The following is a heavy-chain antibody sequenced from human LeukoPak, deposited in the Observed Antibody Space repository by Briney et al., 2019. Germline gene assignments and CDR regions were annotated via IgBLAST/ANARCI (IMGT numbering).Heavy chain of an antibody. CDR2: IYNSGTT. CDR3: ARSSTLRGAIDY. V-gene: IGHV4-59*08. D-gene: IGHD2-2*01. J-gene: IGHJ4*02. CDR1: GGSISNYY. Sequence: KSSETLSLTCTISGGSISNYYCTWIRQPPGKGLEWVGYIYNSGTTIYNPSLESRVTISADTSKNQFSRKVNSVTAADTAVHYCARSSTLRGAIDYWGQGTLVTVSS.